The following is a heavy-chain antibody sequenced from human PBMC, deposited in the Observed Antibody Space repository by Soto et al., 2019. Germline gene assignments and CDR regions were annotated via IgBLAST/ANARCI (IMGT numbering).Heavy chain of an antibody. CDR1: GGSISGHY. V-gene: IGHV4-59*08. D-gene: IGHD6-6*01. Sequence: ASETLSLTCSVSGGSISGHYWSWVRQTPGKGLEWIGYMYYSGSTNYNPSLKSRVTISVDTSKNHFSLRLTSVTAADTAVYYCARVLAARPIPDAFDIWGQGTMVTVSS. CDR3: ARVLAARPIPDAFDI. CDR2: MYYSGST. J-gene: IGHJ3*02.